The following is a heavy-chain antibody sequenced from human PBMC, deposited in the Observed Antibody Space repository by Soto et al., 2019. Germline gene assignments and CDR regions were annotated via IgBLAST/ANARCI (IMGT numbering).Heavy chain of an antibody. V-gene: IGHV4-39*01. CDR1: GGSINNYY. J-gene: IGHJ3*02. D-gene: IGHD2-8*01. CDR3: ARRGYYAISAFDI. CDR2: IYYSGST. Sequence: SETLSLTCTVSGGSINNYYWGWIRQPPGKGLEWIGSIYYSGSTYYNPSLKSRVTIPVDTSKNQFSLKLSSVTAADTAVYYCARRGYYAISAFDIWGQGTMVTVSS.